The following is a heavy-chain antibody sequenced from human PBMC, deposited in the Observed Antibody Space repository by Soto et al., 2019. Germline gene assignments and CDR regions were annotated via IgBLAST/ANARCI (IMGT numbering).Heavy chain of an antibody. Sequence: SETLSLTCTVSGGSITNSYWSWIRQSPGKGLEWIGYIYYSGTTNYNPSLGIRVTISVDTSRNQLSLQLASVTAADTAVYYCAIRGHTILRGISSHYMDVWGKGTTVTVSS. J-gene: IGHJ6*03. V-gene: IGHV4-59*08. D-gene: IGHD1-1*01. CDR2: IYYSGTT. CDR3: AIRGHTILRGISSHYMDV. CDR1: GGSITNSY.